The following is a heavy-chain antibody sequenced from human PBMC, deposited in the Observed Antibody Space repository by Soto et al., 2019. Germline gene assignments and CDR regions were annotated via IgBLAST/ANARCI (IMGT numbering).Heavy chain of an antibody. J-gene: IGHJ4*02. V-gene: IGHV3-74*01. D-gene: IGHD1-1*01. CDR1: GLTFGNYW. Sequence: GGSLRLSCAASGLTFGNYWMHWVRQAPGKGLVWVSRISDYGRINYADTVKDRFIISRDDAKSELYLQLNDLRVEDTAMYYCARGGLEPFDHWGQGALVTVSS. CDR3: ARGGLEPFDH. CDR2: ISDYGRI.